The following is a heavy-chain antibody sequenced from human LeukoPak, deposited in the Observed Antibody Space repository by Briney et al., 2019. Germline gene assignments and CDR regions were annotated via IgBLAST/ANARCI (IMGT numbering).Heavy chain of an antibody. CDR2: ISYDGSNK. V-gene: IGHV3-30*03. D-gene: IGHD6-13*01. CDR1: GFTFSSYG. Sequence: GGSLRLSCAASGFTFSSYGMHWVRQAPGKGLEWVAVISYDGSNKYYADSVKGRFTISRDNSKNTLYLQMNSLRGEDTAVYYCARDKSSSWYDYWGQGTLVTVSS. CDR3: ARDKSSSWYDY. J-gene: IGHJ4*02.